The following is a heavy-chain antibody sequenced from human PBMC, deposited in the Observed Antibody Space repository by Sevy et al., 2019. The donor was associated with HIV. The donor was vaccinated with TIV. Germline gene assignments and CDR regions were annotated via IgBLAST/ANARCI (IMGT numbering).Heavy chain of an antibody. CDR2: ISSSGSTI. Sequence: GGSLRLSCAASGFTFSSYEMNWVRQAPGKGLEWVSYISSSGSTIYYADSVKGRFTISRDNAKNSLYLQMNSLRAEDTAVYHCARGLGDIVVVPAAIFDYYYGMDVWGQGTTVTVSS. CDR1: GFTFSSYE. V-gene: IGHV3-48*03. D-gene: IGHD2-2*02. J-gene: IGHJ6*02. CDR3: ARGLGDIVVVPAAIFDYYYGMDV.